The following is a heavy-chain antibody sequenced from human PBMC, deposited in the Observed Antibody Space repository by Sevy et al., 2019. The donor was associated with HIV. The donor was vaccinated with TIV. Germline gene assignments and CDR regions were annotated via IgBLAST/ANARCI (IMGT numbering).Heavy chain of an antibody. Sequence: GGSLRLSCAASGFTFSDYYMSWIRQAPGKGLEWVSYISSSGSTIYYADSVKGRFTISRANAKNSLYLQMNSLRAEDTAVYYCARDLMVVVTGGAFDIWGQGTMVTVSS. CDR2: ISSSGSTI. CDR3: ARDLMVVVTGGAFDI. J-gene: IGHJ3*02. CDR1: GFTFSDYY. D-gene: IGHD2-21*02. V-gene: IGHV3-11*01.